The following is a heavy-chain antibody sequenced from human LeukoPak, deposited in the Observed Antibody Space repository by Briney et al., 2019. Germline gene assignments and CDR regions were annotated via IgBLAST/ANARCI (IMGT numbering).Heavy chain of an antibody. CDR3: ARGDQLVSFDY. Sequence: GGSLRLSCAASGFTFSSYAMHWVRQAPGKGLEWVAVISYDGSNKYYADSVKGRFTISRDNSKNTLYLQMNSLRAEDTAVYYCARGDQLVSFDYWGQGTLVTVSS. CDR1: GFTFSSYA. V-gene: IGHV3-30-3*01. J-gene: IGHJ4*02. CDR2: ISYDGSNK. D-gene: IGHD2-2*01.